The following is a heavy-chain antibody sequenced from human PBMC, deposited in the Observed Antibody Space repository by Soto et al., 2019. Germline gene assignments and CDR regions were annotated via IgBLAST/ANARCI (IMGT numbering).Heavy chain of an antibody. D-gene: IGHD1-26*01. J-gene: IGHJ5*02. CDR3: AKDRSPGAITWNVS. CDR2: ISGSGVAK. Sequence: DVQLLESGGALVQPGGSLRLSCVASGFTFSSSAMNWVRQAPGKGLEWVSTISGSGVAKYYADSVKGRFTISSDNSNNTVSLQMNSLRAEDAAVYYCAKDRSPGAITWNVSWGQGTLVTVSS. CDR1: GFTFSSSA. V-gene: IGHV3-23*01.